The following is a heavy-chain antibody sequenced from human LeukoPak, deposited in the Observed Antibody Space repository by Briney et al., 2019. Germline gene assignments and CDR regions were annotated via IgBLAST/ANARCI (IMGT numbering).Heavy chain of an antibody. CDR3: ASLTRPDFDY. CDR2: IYTSGST. D-gene: IGHD3-3*01. V-gene: IGHV4-61*02. J-gene: IGHJ4*02. Sequence: SETLSLTCTVSGGSISSGTYYWSWIRQPAGKGLEWIGRIYTSGSTNYNPSLKSRITISVDTSKNQFSLKLSSVTAADTAVYYCASLTRPDFDYWGQGTLVTVSS. CDR1: GGSISSGTYY.